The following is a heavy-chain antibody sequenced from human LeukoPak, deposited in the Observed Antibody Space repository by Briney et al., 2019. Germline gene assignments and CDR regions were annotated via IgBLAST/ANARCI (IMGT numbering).Heavy chain of an antibody. D-gene: IGHD2-2*01. Sequence: ASVKVSCKASGYTFTSYGISWVRQAPGQGLEWMGGIIPIFGTANYAQKFQGRVTITADESTSTAYMELSSPRSEDTAVYYCARDEGCSSTSCYEWFDPWGQGTLVTVSS. V-gene: IGHV1-69*13. J-gene: IGHJ5*02. CDR3: ARDEGCSSTSCYEWFDP. CDR2: IIPIFGTA. CDR1: GYTFTSYG.